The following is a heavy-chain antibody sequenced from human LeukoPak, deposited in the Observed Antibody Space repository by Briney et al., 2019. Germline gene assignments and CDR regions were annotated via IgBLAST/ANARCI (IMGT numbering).Heavy chain of an antibody. V-gene: IGHV3-7*01. CDR1: GGSFSGHY. Sequence: PSETLSLTFAVYGGSFSGHYWSWVRQAPGKGLEWVANIKEDGSEFSYMDSVKGRFTISRDNAQNSLYLQMNSLRVEDTAIYYCVRFRPFDYWGQGTLVIVSS. CDR3: VRFRPFDY. CDR2: IKEDGSEF. D-gene: IGHD3-10*01. J-gene: IGHJ4*02.